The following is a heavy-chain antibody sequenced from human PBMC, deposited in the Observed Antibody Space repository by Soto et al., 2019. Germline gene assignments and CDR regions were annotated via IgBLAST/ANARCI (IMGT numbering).Heavy chain of an antibody. J-gene: IGHJ4*02. CDR2: ISDSGRT. Sequence: EVQLLESGGGLVQPGGSLRLSCAASGFSFNNYAMNWVRQAPGQGLEWVSTISDSGRTYYADSVKGRFTISRDNSKNTLYLQLKSLRAEDTAVYFCAKDVGGHYCTPTSCLYFFHSWGRGTLVTVSS. CDR3: AKDVGGHYCTPTSCLYFFHS. V-gene: IGHV3-23*01. D-gene: IGHD2-2*01. CDR1: GFSFNNYA.